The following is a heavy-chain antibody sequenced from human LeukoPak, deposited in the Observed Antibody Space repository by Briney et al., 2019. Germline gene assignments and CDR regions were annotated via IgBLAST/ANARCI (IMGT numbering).Heavy chain of an antibody. CDR3: ARDASGSFYDS. CDR2: ISSSSSYV. D-gene: IGHD1-26*01. Sequence: GGSLRLSCAASGFTFSSYSMNWVRQAPGKGLEWVSSISSSSSYVCYADSVKGRFTISRDNAKNSLYLQMDSLRAEDTAIYYCARDASGSFYDSWGQGTLVTVSS. V-gene: IGHV3-21*01. J-gene: IGHJ5*01. CDR1: GFTFSSYS.